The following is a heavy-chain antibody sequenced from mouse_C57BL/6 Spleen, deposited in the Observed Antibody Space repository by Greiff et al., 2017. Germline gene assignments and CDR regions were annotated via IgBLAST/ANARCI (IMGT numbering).Heavy chain of an antibody. Sequence: VQLQQSGAELVRPGTSVKVSCKASGYAFTNYWIEWVKQRPGQGLEWIGVINPGSGGTNYNEKFKGKATLTADTSSSTAYMQLSILPSEASAVYCCARKGQFRTRGYAMDYWGQGTSVTVSS. J-gene: IGHJ4*01. V-gene: IGHV1-54*01. D-gene: IGHD3-2*02. CDR3: ARKGQFRTRGYAMDY. CDR1: GYAFTNYW. CDR2: INPGSGGT.